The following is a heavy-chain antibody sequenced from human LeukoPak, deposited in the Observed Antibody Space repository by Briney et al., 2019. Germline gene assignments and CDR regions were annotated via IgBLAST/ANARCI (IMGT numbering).Heavy chain of an antibody. CDR1: GFTFSSYS. D-gene: IGHD5-18*01. CDR2: ISSSSSYI. J-gene: IGHJ5*02. V-gene: IGHV3-21*04. Sequence: GGSLRLSCAASGFTFSSYSMNWVRQAPGKGLEWVSSISSSSSYIYYADSVKGRFTISRGNAKNSLYLQMNSLRAEDTAVYYCAKNPKRYSYGYFWFDPWGQGTLVTVSS. CDR3: AKNPKRYSYGYFWFDP.